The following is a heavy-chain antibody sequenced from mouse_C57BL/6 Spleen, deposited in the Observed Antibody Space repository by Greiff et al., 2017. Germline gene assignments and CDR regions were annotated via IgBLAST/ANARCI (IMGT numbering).Heavy chain of an antibody. J-gene: IGHJ4*01. CDR3: VSGSSSSMDY. V-gene: IGHV10-1*01. D-gene: IGHD1-1*01. CDR1: GFSFNTYA. Sequence: EVMLVESGGGLVQPKGSLKLSCAASGFSFNTYAMNWVRQAPGKGLEWVARIRSKSNNYATYYADSVKDRFTISRDDSESMLYLQMNNLKTEDTAMYYCVSGSSSSMDYWGQGTSVTVSS. CDR2: IRSKSNNYAT.